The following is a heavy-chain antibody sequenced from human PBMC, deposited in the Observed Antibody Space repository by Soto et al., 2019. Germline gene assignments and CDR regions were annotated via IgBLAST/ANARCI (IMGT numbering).Heavy chain of an antibody. Sequence: SETLSLTCAVYGGSFSGYYWSWIRQPPGKGLEWIGEINHSGSTNYNPSLKSRVTISVDTSKNQFSLKLSSVTAADTAVYYCARDGTIFGVVITPLWYYGMDVWGQGTTVTVSS. CDR2: INHSGST. D-gene: IGHD3-3*01. CDR3: ARDGTIFGVVITPLWYYGMDV. J-gene: IGHJ6*02. CDR1: GGSFSGYY. V-gene: IGHV4-34*01.